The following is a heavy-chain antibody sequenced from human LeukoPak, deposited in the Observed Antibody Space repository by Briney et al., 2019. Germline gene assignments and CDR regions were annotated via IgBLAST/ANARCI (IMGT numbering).Heavy chain of an antibody. V-gene: IGHV3-30-3*01. Sequence: GGSLRLSCAASGFTFSSYAMHWVRQAPGKGLEWVAVISYDGSNKYYADSVKGRFTISRDNSKNTLYLQMNSLRAEDTAVYYCARDRGVALYYFDYWGQGTLVTVSS. CDR3: ARDRGVALYYFDY. CDR1: GFTFSSYA. D-gene: IGHD2-15*01. J-gene: IGHJ4*02. CDR2: ISYDGSNK.